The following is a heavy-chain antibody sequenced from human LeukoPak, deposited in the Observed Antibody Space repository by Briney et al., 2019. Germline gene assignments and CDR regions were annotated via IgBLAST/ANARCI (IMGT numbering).Heavy chain of an antibody. D-gene: IGHD4-23*01. J-gene: IGHJ5*02. CDR2: FNPNSGGT. CDR3: ARGTSSGNSNWFDP. Sequence: GASVKVSCKASGYTFTGYYIHWVRQAPGQGLEWMGRFNPNSGGTNYAQKCQDRVTMNRDTSISTAYMELSRLRSDDTAVYYCARGTSSGNSNWFDPWGQGTLVTVSS. V-gene: IGHV1-2*06. CDR1: GYTFTGYY.